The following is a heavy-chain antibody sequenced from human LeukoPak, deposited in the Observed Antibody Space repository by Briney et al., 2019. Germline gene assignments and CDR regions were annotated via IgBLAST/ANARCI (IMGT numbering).Heavy chain of an antibody. D-gene: IGHD2-15*01. J-gene: IGHJ5*02. Sequence: SETLSLTCTVSGGSISNYYWNWIRQPPGKGLELIGYIYYSGTTNYNPSLKSRVSMSVDTSKNQFSLKLSSVTAADTAVYYCAKDIVVVVAATGGGGWFDPWGQGTLVTVSS. CDR3: AKDIVVVVAATGGGGWFDP. CDR1: GGSISNYY. CDR2: IYYSGTT. V-gene: IGHV4-59*12.